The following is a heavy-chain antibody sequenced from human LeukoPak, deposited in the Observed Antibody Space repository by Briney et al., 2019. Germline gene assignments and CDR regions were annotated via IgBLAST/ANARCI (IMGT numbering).Heavy chain of an antibody. CDR2: IKQDGSEK. V-gene: IGHV3-7*01. CDR3: ARDDDSSGYYDAEYFQH. Sequence: GGSLRLSCAASGFTFSSYAMSWVRQAPGKGLEWVANIKQDGSEKYYVDSVKGRFTISRDNAKNSLYLQMNSLRAEDTAVYYCARDDDSSGYYDAEYFQHWGQGTLVTVSS. CDR1: GFTFSSYA. J-gene: IGHJ1*01. D-gene: IGHD3-22*01.